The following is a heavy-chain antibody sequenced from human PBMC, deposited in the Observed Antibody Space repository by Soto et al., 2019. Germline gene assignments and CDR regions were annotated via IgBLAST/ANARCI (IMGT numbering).Heavy chain of an antibody. CDR1: GGSFSGYY. J-gene: IGHJ6*02. V-gene: IGHV4-34*01. D-gene: IGHD2-2*03. CDR2: INHSGIT. Sequence: QVQLQQWGAGLLKPSETLSLTCVVNGGSFSGYYWSWVRLPPGKDLAWIGEINHSGITDSNPSLKSRVTISVDGSRNQFSLNLTAVTAADTAVYFCARARSSVPSRRGIGYYGMDVWGQGTTVTVSS. CDR3: ARARSSVPSRRGIGYYGMDV.